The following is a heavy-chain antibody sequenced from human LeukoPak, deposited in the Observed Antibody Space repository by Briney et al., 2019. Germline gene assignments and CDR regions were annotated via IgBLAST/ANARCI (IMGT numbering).Heavy chain of an antibody. J-gene: IGHJ6*03. V-gene: IGHV1-69*05. CDR2: IIPIFGTA. Sequence: ASVKVSCKASGYTFTSYDINWVRQTTGQGLEWMGGIIPIFGTANYAQKFQGRVTITTDESTSTAYMELSSLRSEDTAVYYCARGPRGSYSGYYYYYMDVWGKGTTVTVSS. D-gene: IGHD1-26*01. CDR3: ARGPRGSYSGYYYYYMDV. CDR1: GYTFTSYD.